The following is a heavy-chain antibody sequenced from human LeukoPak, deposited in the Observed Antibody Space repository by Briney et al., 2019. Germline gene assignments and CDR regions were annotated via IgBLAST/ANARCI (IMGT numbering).Heavy chain of an antibody. V-gene: IGHV1-46*03. CDR2: INPSGGST. D-gene: IGHD3-9*01. CDR1: GYTFTSYY. Sequence: ASVKVSCKASGYTFTSYYMHWVRQAPGQGLEWMGIINPSGGSTSYAQKFQGRVTMTRDTSTSTVYMELSSLRPEDTAVYYCAREDYDILTGGQFDPWGQGTLVTVSS. CDR3: AREDYDILTGGQFDP. J-gene: IGHJ5*02.